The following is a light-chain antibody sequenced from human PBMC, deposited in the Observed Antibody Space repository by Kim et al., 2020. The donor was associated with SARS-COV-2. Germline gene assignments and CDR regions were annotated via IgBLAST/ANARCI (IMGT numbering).Light chain of an antibody. CDR3: QQSYSTPYT. J-gene: IGKJ2*01. V-gene: IGKV1-39*01. CDR1: QSISSY. Sequence: SASVGDRVNISCRASQSISSYLNWDQQKPGKAPKLLIYAASSLQSGVPSRFSGSGSGTDFTLTISSLQPEDFATYYCQQSYSTPYTFGQGTKLEI. CDR2: AAS.